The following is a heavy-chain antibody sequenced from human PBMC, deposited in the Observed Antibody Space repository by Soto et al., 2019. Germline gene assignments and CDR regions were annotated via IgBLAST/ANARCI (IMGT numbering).Heavy chain of an antibody. Sequence: SVKVSCKASGGTFSSYTISWVRQAPGQGLEWMGRIIPILGIANYAQKFQGRVTITADKSTSTAYMELSSLRSEDTAVYYCASTSYSSSGPYYYYYLDVWGKGTTVTVSS. CDR1: GGTFSSYT. CDR2: IIPILGIA. V-gene: IGHV1-69*02. CDR3: ASTSYSSSGPYYYYYLDV. D-gene: IGHD6-6*01. J-gene: IGHJ6*03.